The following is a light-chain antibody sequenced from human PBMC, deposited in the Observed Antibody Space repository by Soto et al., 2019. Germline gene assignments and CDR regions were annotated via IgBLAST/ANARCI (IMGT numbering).Light chain of an antibody. CDR3: SSYTSSSTPLYV. J-gene: IGLJ1*01. V-gene: IGLV2-14*01. Sequence: QSVLTQPASVSWTPGHSIAISYTGTSSDVGAYDYVSWYQQHPGKAPKLIIYDVSNRPSGVSNRFSGSKSGNTASLTISGLQAEDEADYYCSSYTSSSTPLYVFGTGTKVTVL. CDR1: SSDVGAYDY. CDR2: DVS.